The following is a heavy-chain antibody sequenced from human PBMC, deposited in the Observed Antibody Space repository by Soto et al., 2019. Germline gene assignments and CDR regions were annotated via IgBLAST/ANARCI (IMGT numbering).Heavy chain of an antibody. V-gene: IGHV4-34*01. Sequence: QVQLQQWGAGLLKPSETLSLTCAVYGGSFSGYYWSWIRQPPGKGLEWIGEINHSGSTNYNPSLKSRVTISVDTSKNQFSLKLSSVTAADTAVYYCARGRATDYGDFDYWGQGTLVTVSS. D-gene: IGHD4-17*01. CDR2: INHSGST. CDR3: ARGRATDYGDFDY. CDR1: GGSFSGYY. J-gene: IGHJ4*02.